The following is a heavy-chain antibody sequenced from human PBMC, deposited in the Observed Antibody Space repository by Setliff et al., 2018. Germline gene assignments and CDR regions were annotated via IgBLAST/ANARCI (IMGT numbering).Heavy chain of an antibody. D-gene: IGHD2-21*01. Sequence: SETLSLTCTVSDDSISSRHYYWSWIRQPAGKGLEWLGQIYTSWSTNYNPPLKGRATLSIDASKKQFSLKLTSVTAADTAVYYCARMSGLLSMDVWGKGTTVTGSS. J-gene: IGHJ6*03. CDR1: DDSISSRHYY. CDR2: IYTSWST. CDR3: ARMSGLLSMDV. V-gene: IGHV4-61*09.